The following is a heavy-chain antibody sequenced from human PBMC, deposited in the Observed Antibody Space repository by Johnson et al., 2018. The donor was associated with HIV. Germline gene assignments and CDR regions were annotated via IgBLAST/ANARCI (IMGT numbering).Heavy chain of an antibody. CDR3: ARNSESSRAVVVIATGGMGAFEI. J-gene: IGHJ3*02. Sequence: VQLVESGGGVVRPGGSLRLSCAASGFTFDDYGMSWVRQAPGKGLEWVSGINWTGGSTGYADSVKGRFTISRDNAKNSLYLQINRLRAEDTALYYCARNSESSRAVVVIATGGMGAFEIWGQGTMVTVSS. D-gene: IGHD2-21*01. CDR1: GFTFDDYG. CDR2: INWTGGST. V-gene: IGHV3-20*04.